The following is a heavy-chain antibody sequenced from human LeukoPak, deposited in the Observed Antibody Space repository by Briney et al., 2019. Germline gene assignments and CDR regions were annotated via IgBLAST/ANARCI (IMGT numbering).Heavy chain of an antibody. CDR1: GGSISSYY. D-gene: IGHD6-6*01. J-gene: IGHJ3*02. Sequence: SETLSLTCTVSGGSISSYYWSCIRQPPGKGLEWIGYIYYSGSTNYNPSLKSRVTISVDTSKNQFSLKLSSVTAADTAVYYCARVVDAFDIWGQGTMVTVSS. V-gene: IGHV4-59*01. CDR3: ARVVDAFDI. CDR2: IYYSGST.